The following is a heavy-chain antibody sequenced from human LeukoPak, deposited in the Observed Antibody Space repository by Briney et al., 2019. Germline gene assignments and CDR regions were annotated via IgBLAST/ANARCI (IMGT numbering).Heavy chain of an antibody. J-gene: IGHJ4*02. V-gene: IGHV3-7*01. CDR2: IKQDGSNK. Sequence: PGGSLRLSCAASGFTSSSYWMSWVRQAPGKGLEWVANIKQDGSNKYYADSVKGRFTISRDNSKNTLYLQMNSLRAEDTAVYYCAKDHMVRGSWASAFDYWGQGTLVTVSS. CDR1: GFTSSSYW. D-gene: IGHD3-10*01. CDR3: AKDHMVRGSWASAFDY.